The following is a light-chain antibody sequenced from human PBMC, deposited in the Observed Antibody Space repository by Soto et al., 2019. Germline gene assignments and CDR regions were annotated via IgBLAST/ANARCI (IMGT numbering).Light chain of an antibody. CDR1: QSVSSF. J-gene: IGKJ1*01. V-gene: IGKV3-11*01. Sequence: DIVLTQSPATLSLSPGERATLTCRASQSVSSFLAWYQQKPGQAPRLLIYGASIMATGIPARFSGSGSGTDCTLTITSLEPEDFAVYYCQHSRKGTPWTSGKGPKVEIK. CDR3: QHSRKGTPWT. CDR2: GAS.